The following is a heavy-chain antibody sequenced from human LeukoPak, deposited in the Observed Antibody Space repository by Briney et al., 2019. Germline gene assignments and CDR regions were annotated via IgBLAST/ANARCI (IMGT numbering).Heavy chain of an antibody. J-gene: IGHJ4*02. CDR2: ISAYNGNT. Sequence: ASVKVSCKASGYTFTSYGISWVRQAPGQGLEWMGWISAYNGNTNYAQKLQGRVTMTTDTSTSTAYMEVSRLRSDDTAVYYCARGPIWRYSSSWYSYYFDYWGQGTLVTVSS. V-gene: IGHV1-18*01. CDR1: GYTFTSYG. CDR3: ARGPIWRYSSSWYSYYFDY. D-gene: IGHD6-13*01.